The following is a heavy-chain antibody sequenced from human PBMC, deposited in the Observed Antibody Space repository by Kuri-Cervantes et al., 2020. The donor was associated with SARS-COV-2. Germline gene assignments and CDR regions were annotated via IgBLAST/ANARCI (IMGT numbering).Heavy chain of an antibody. Sequence: SVKVSCKASGYTFTGYYMHWVRQAPGQGLEWMGWINPNSGGTNYAQKFQGRVTMTRDTSISTAYMELSRLRSDDTAVYYCARPGVDILTGYYEYYYYGMDVWGQGTTVTVSS. V-gene: IGHV1-2*02. CDR1: GYTFTGYY. D-gene: IGHD3-9*01. CDR3: ARPGVDILTGYYEYYYYGMDV. J-gene: IGHJ6*02. CDR2: INPNSGGT.